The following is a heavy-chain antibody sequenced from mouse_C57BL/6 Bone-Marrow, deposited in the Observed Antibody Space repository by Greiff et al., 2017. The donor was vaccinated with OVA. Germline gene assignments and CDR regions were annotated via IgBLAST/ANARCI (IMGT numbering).Heavy chain of an antibody. D-gene: IGHD2-1*01. V-gene: IGHV1-82*01. J-gene: IGHJ2*01. Sequence: VQLQQSGPELVKPGASVKLSCKASGYAFSSSWMNWVKQRPGQGLEWIGRIYPGDGDTNYNGKFKGKATLTADKSSSTAYMQLSSLTSEDSAVYFGARPHYGNYEYYFDDWGKGTTLTVSS. CDR3: ARPHYGNYEYYFDD. CDR1: GYAFSSSW. CDR2: IYPGDGDT.